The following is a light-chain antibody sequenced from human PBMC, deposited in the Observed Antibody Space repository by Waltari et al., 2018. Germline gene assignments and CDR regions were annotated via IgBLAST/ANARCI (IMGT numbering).Light chain of an antibody. J-gene: IGKJ2*01. Sequence: EIVMTQSPATLSVSPGERATLSCRACQSVGSDLAWYHQKPGQAPSLLIYGASTRVTGVPARFSGSGSGTEFTLTISSLQSEDFAVYYCQQYNKWPPYTFGQGTKLEIK. CDR2: GAS. CDR1: QSVGSD. V-gene: IGKV3-15*01. CDR3: QQYNKWPPYT.